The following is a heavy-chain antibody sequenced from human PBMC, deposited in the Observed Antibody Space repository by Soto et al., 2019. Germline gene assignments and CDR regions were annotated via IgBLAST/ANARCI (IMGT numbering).Heavy chain of an antibody. CDR1: GYTFTGHY. CDR2: INPNSGGT. J-gene: IGHJ6*04. Sequence: ASVKVSCKASGYTFTGHYMHWVRQAPGQGLEWMGRINPNSGGTNYAQKFKGRVTMTRDTSISTAYMELSRLRSDDTAVYYCARAWIQPWHNYYYGMDVWGKGTTITVSS. D-gene: IGHD5-18*01. V-gene: IGHV1-2*02. CDR3: ARAWIQPWHNYYYGMDV.